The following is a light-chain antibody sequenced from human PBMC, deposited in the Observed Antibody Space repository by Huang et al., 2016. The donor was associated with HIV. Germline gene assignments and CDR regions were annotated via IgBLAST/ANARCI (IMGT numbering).Light chain of an antibody. CDR3: QQYDNLPYT. CDR1: QDISNY. J-gene: IGKJ2*01. V-gene: IGKV1-33*01. Sequence: DIQMTQSPSSLSASVGDRVIITCQASQDISNYLNWYQQKRGKAPKLLIYDASNLETGVPSRFSGGGSGTDFTCTISSLQPEDIATYYCQQYDNLPYTFGQGTKLEIK. CDR2: DAS.